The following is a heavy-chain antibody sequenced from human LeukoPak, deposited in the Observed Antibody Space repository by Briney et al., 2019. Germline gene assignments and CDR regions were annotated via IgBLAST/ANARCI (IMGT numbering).Heavy chain of an antibody. CDR2: INHSGST. Sequence: NPSETLSLTCAVYGGSFSGYYWSWIRQPPGKGLEWIGEINHSGSTNYNPSLKSRVTISVDTSKNQFSLKLSSVTAADTAVYYCARGRGGYYPGRYYFDYWGQGTLVTVSS. CDR3: ARGRGGYYPGRYYFDY. CDR1: GGSFSGYY. V-gene: IGHV4-34*01. D-gene: IGHD3-22*01. J-gene: IGHJ4*02.